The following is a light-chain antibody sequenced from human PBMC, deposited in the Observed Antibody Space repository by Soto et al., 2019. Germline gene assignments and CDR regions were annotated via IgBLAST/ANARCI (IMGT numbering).Light chain of an antibody. CDR1: QSVSGN. Sequence: EIVMTQSPVTLSVSPGETATLSCRASQSVSGNLAWYQQKPGQAPRLLIYGASTRATGVPARFSGSGSGTEFTLTISSLQSEDFAVYYCQQYHNWPPYTFGQGTKVDIK. CDR2: GAS. CDR3: QQYHNWPPYT. V-gene: IGKV3-15*01. J-gene: IGKJ2*01.